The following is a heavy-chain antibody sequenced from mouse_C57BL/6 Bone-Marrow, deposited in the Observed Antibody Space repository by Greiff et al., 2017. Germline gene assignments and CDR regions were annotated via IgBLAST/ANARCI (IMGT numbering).Heavy chain of an antibody. Sequence: EVQLQQSGTVLARPGASVKMSCKTSGYTFTSYWMHWVKQRPGQGLEWIGAIYPGNSDTSYNQKFKGKAKLTAVTSTSTAYMELSSLTNEDSAVYYCTRSDMYYSSWYFDVWGTGTTVTVSS. J-gene: IGHJ1*03. CDR2: IYPGNSDT. V-gene: IGHV1-5*01. D-gene: IGHD2-5*01. CDR1: GYTFTSYW. CDR3: TRSDMYYSSWYFDV.